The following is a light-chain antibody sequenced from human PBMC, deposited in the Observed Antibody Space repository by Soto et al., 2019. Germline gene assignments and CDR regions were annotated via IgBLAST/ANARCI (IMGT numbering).Light chain of an antibody. Sequence: QSALTQPASVSGSPGQSITISCTGTSSDVGGYNYVSWYQQHPGKAPKLMIYDVSNRPSGVSNRFSGSKSGNTASLTISGLQAEDEADYYCRSYTSSSTLDVFGTGTKVT. J-gene: IGLJ1*01. CDR1: SSDVGGYNY. CDR3: RSYTSSSTLDV. CDR2: DVS. V-gene: IGLV2-14*01.